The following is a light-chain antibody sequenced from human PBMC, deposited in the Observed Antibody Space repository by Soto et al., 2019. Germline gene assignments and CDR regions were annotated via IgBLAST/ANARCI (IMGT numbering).Light chain of an antibody. J-gene: IGLJ1*01. Sequence: QSVLTQPPSVSGAPGQRVTISCTGSSSNIGAGYDVHWYQQLPGTAPKLLTYGNSNRPSGVPDRFSGSKSGTSASLAITGLQAEDEADYYCQSYDSSLSVFGTGTKLTVL. CDR3: QSYDSSLSV. V-gene: IGLV1-40*01. CDR2: GNS. CDR1: SSNIGAGYD.